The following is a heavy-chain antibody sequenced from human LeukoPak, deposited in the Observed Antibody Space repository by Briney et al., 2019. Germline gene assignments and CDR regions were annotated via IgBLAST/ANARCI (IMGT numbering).Heavy chain of an antibody. CDR2: ISYDGSNK. D-gene: IGHD3-3*01. V-gene: IGHV3-30-3*01. CDR1: GFTFSSYA. J-gene: IGHJ6*02. CDR3: ARVPPHYDFWSGYSAPDYYYYYGMDV. Sequence: GRSLRLSCAASGFTFSSYAMHWVRQAPGKGLEWVAVISYDGSNKYYADSVKGRFTISRDNSKNTLYLQMNSLRAEDTAVYYCARVPPHYDFWSGYSAPDYYYYYGMDVWGQGTTVTVSS.